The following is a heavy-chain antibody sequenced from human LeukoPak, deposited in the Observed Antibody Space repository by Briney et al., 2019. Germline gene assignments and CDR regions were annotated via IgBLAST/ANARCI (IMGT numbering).Heavy chain of an antibody. V-gene: IGHV3-53*01. CDR3: ASRGTSYGSGTYFGA. CDR1: GITVSSTY. Sequence: GGSLRLSCVVSGITVSSTYVSWVRQAPGKGLEWVSIIYSGGSTYYTDSVKGRFTISRDNSKNTVYLQMNSLRDEDTAVYYCASRGTSYGSGTYFGAWVQGTVVTVSS. CDR2: IYSGGST. D-gene: IGHD3-10*01. J-gene: IGHJ4*02.